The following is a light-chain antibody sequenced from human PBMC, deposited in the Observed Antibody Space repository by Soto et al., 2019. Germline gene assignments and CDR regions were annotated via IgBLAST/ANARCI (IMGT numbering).Light chain of an antibody. V-gene: IGKV3-20*01. CDR1: QTVSSSY. J-gene: IGKJ4*01. CDR3: QQYGSTPPT. Sequence: EIVLTQSPGTVSLSPGETVTLSCRASQTVSSSYLAWYQQKPGQAPRLLIYVADARATGVPDRFSGDGSGTDFTLTISRLEPEDFALYNCQQYGSTPPTIGGGTKVEIK. CDR2: VAD.